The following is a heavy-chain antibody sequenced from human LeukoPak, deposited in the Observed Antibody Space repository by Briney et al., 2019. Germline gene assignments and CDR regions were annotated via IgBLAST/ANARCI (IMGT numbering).Heavy chain of an antibody. Sequence: PSETLSLTCAVSGGSFSGYYWSWIRQPPGKGLEWIGEINHSGSTNYNPSLKSRVTISVDTSKNQFSLKLSSVTAADTAVYYCARGSPFFPFDYWGQGTLVTVSS. CDR2: INHSGST. D-gene: IGHD3-3*01. CDR1: GGSFSGYY. V-gene: IGHV4-34*01. CDR3: ARGSPFFPFDY. J-gene: IGHJ4*02.